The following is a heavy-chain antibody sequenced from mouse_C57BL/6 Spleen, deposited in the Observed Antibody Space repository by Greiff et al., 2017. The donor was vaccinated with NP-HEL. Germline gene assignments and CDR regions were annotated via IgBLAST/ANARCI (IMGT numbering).Heavy chain of an antibody. CDR3: ARSATVVGYYAMDY. D-gene: IGHD1-1*01. CDR2: IYPRSGNT. V-gene: IGHV1-81*01. J-gene: IGHJ4*01. Sequence: VQLQQSGAELARPGASVKLSCKASGYTFTSYGISWVKQRTGQGLEWIGEIYPRSGNTYYNEKFKGKATLTADKSSSTAYMELRSRTSEDSAVYFCARSATVVGYYAMDYWGQGTSVTVSS. CDR1: GYTFTSYG.